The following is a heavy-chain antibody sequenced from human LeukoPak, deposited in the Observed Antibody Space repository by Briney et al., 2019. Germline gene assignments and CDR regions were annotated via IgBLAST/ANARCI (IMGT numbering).Heavy chain of an antibody. V-gene: IGHV3-7*04. CDR3: TRVGYIDEGIDY. Sequence: GGPLRLSCVASGFPFSSYWMTWVRQAPGKGLEWVANIRQDGSKKSYVDSVKGRFTISRDNAKNSLYLQMNSLRAEDTAIYYCTRVGYIDEGIDYWGQGTLVTVSS. D-gene: IGHD5-24*01. J-gene: IGHJ4*02. CDR1: GFPFSSYW. CDR2: IRQDGSKK.